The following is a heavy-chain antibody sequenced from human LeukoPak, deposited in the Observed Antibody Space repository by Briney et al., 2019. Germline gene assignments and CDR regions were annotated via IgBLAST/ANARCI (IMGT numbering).Heavy chain of an antibody. D-gene: IGHD3-10*01. V-gene: IGHV1-2*04. J-gene: IGHJ5*02. Sequence: ASVKVSCKASGYTFTGYYMHWVRQAPGQGLEWMGWINPNSGGTNYAQKFQGWVTMTRDTSISTAYMELSRLRSDDTAVYYCARVYLVGWFGELLYGNWFDPWGQGTLVTVSS. CDR2: INPNSGGT. CDR3: ARVYLVGWFGELLYGNWFDP. CDR1: GYTFTGYY.